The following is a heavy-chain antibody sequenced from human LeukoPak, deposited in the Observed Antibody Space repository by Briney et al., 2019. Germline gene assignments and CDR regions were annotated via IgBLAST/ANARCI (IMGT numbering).Heavy chain of an antibody. CDR3: ARGIVGSSVAFGY. CDR1: GYTFTTCN. J-gene: IGHJ4*02. D-gene: IGHD1-26*01. CDR2: ISPSGGST. Sequence: ASVKISCKASGYTFTTCNIHWVRQAPGQGLEWMGFISPSGGSTTYAQRFGDRVTVTRDTSTSTVYMEVSSLTSDDMAVYYCARGIVGSSVAFGYWGQGTLVTVSS. V-gene: IGHV1-46*01.